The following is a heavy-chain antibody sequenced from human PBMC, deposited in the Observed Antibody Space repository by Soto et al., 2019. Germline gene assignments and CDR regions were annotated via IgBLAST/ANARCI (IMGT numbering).Heavy chain of an antibody. D-gene: IGHD6-13*01. V-gene: IGHV3-30*18. CDR3: AKSGRNEYSSSWYGGLFV. CDR2: ISYDGSNK. J-gene: IGHJ4*02. Sequence: GGSLRLSCAASGFTFSSYGMHWVRQAPGKGLEWVAVISYDGSNKYYADSVKGRFTISRDNSKNTLYLQMNSLRAEDTAVYYCAKSGRNEYSSSWYGGLFVWGQGTLVTVSS. CDR1: GFTFSSYG.